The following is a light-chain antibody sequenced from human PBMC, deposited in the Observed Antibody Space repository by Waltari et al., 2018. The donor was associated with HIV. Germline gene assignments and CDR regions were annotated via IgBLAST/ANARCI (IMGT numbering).Light chain of an antibody. CDR2: KDT. V-gene: IGLV3-25*03. J-gene: IGLJ3*02. CDR1: ALPKQY. CDR3: QSADSSGSSWV. Sequence: SYQLTHPPSVSVSQGQTATIPCSGDALPKQYGHRYQQKAGQAPVLLIYKDTERPSGIPGRFSGSSSGTTVTLTVSVVQADDEADYYCQSADSSGSSWVFGGGTKLTVL.